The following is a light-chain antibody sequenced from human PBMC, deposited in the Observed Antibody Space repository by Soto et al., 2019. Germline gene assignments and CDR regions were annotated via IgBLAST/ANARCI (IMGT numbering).Light chain of an antibody. Sequence: EIVLTQSPGTLSLSPGERATLSCRASQSVSSSYLAWYQQKPGQAPRLLIYGASSRATGIPDRFSGSGSGTEFNLNLHRLEPEDFAMYFCQQEGRSTGTFGQGTKVEIK. CDR1: QSVSSSY. CDR3: QQEGRSTGT. CDR2: GAS. V-gene: IGKV3-20*01. J-gene: IGKJ1*01.